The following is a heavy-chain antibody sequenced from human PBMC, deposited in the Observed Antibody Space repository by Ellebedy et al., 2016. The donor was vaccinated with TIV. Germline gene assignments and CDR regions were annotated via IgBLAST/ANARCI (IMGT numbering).Heavy chain of an antibody. CDR3: ARDPTVAGTSPNFDY. CDR1: GFTVSSNY. D-gene: IGHD6-19*01. CDR2: INSDGSST. V-gene: IGHV3-74*01. Sequence: GGSLRLSXVASGFTVSSNYMSWVRQAPGEGLVWVSRINSDGSSTSYADSVKGRFTISRDNAENSFYLQMNRLRAEDTAVYYCARDPTVAGTSPNFDYWGQGTPVTVSS. J-gene: IGHJ4*02.